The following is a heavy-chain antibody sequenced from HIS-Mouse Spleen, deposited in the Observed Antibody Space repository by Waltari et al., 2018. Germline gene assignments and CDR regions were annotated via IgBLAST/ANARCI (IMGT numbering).Heavy chain of an antibody. Sequence: QLQLQESGPGLVKPSETLSLTCTVSGGSISSSSYYWGWIRQPPGKGLEWIGSIYYNESTYYSPSLKSRVTISVATSKNQFSLKLSSVTAADTAVYYCAREIPYSSSWYDWYFDLWGRGTLVTVSS. CDR3: AREIPYSSSWYDWYFDL. V-gene: IGHV4-39*07. J-gene: IGHJ2*01. D-gene: IGHD6-13*01. CDR1: GGSISSSSYY. CDR2: IYYNEST.